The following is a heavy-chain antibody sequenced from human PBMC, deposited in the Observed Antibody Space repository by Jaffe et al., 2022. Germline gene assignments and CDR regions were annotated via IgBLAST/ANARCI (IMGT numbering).Heavy chain of an antibody. D-gene: IGHD5-12*01. CDR2: IYYSGST. J-gene: IGHJ4*02. CDR3: ATRYSGYDWYFDY. Sequence: QLQLQESGPGLVKPSETLSLTCTVSGGSISSSSYYWGWIRQPPGKGLEWIGSIYYSGSTYYNPSLKSRVTISVDTSKNQFSLKLSSVTAADTAVYYCATRYSGYDWYFDYWGQGTLVTVSS. CDR1: GGSISSSSYY. V-gene: IGHV4-39*01.